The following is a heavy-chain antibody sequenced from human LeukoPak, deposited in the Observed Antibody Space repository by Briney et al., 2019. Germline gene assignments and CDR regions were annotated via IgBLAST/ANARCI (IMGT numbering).Heavy chain of an antibody. Sequence: GGSLRLSCAASGFTFSSYAMSWVRQAPGKGLEWVSAISGSGGSTYYADSVKGRFTISRDHSKNTLYLQMNSLRAEDTAVYYCAKSRIGRYCSGGSCVGDYWGQGTLVTVSS. CDR3: AKSRIGRYCSGGSCVGDY. CDR2: ISGSGGST. CDR1: GFTFSSYA. J-gene: IGHJ4*02. V-gene: IGHV3-23*01. D-gene: IGHD2-15*01.